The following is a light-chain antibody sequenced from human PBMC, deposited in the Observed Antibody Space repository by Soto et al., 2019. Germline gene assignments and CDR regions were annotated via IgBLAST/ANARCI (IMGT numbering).Light chain of an antibody. J-gene: IGKJ5*01. V-gene: IGKV1-39*01. Sequence: IQMTQSPPTLSAFVGDRVTITCRASQSISYWLAWYQQKPGKAPKLLIYAASSLQSGVPSRFSGSGSGTDFTLTISSLQPEDFATYYCQQSYSTPSITFGQGTRLEIK. CDR1: QSISYW. CDR3: QQSYSTPSIT. CDR2: AAS.